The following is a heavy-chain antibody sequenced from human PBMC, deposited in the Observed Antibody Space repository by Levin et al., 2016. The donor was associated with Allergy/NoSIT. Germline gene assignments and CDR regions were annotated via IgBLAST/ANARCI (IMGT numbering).Heavy chain of an antibody. CDR2: ISAYNGNT. D-gene: IGHD2-2*01. CDR3: ARAGRGYCSSTSCPGLEHFDP. Sequence: WVRQAPGQGLEWMGWISAYNGNTNYAQKLQGRVTMTTDTSTSTAYMELRSLRSDDTAVYYCARAGRGYCSSTSCPGLEHFDPWGQGTLVTRLL. J-gene: IGHJ5*02. V-gene: IGHV1-18*01.